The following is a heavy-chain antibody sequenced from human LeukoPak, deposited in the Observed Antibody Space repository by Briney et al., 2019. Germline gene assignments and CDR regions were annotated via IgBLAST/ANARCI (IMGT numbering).Heavy chain of an antibody. V-gene: IGHV3-49*04. CDR3: TSSSTWELQYY. J-gene: IGHJ4*02. CDR1: GFTFGDYA. Sequence: GSLRLSCTASGFTFGDYAMSWVRQAPGKGLEWVGFIRSKAYGGTTEYAASVKGRFTISRDDSKSIAYLQMNSLKTEDTAVYYCTSSSTWELQYYWGQGTLVTVSS. CDR2: IRSKAYGGTT. D-gene: IGHD1-26*01.